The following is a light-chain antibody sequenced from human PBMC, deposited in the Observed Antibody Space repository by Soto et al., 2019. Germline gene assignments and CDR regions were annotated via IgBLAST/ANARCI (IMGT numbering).Light chain of an antibody. V-gene: IGLV2-8*01. Sequence: QSALTQPPSASGSPGQSVTISCTGTSSDVGGYNYVSWYQQHPGKAPKLMIYEVNERPSGVPDRFSGSKSGNTASLTVSVLRAEDEADYYCSSYAGTNNLLFGGGTKVTVL. CDR2: EVN. CDR3: SSYAGTNNLL. J-gene: IGLJ3*02. CDR1: SSDVGGYNY.